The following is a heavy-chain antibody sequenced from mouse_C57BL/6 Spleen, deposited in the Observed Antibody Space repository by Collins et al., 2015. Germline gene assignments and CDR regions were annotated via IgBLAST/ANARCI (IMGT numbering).Heavy chain of an antibody. CDR2: IDPSDSET. D-gene: IGHD1-1*01. J-gene: IGHJ2*01. V-gene: IGHV1-52*01. CDR1: GYTFTSYW. Sequence: QVQLQQPGAELVRPGSSVKLSCKASGYTFTSYWMHWVKQRPIQGLEWIGNIDPSDSETHYNQKFKDKATLTVDKSSNTAYMQLSSLTSEDSAVYYCAITTVVADYFDYWGQGTTLTVSS. CDR3: AITTVVADYFDY.